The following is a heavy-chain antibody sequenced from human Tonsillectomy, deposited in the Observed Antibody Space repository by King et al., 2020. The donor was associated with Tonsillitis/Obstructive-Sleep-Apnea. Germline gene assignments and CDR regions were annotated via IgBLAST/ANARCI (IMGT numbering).Heavy chain of an antibody. CDR1: GGSFSGYY. J-gene: IGHJ4*02. CDR3: AGGDVSGGSCYSVRRRHYFDY. Sequence: VQLPQWGAGLLKPSETLSLPCAVYGGSFSGYYWSWIRQPPGKGLEWIGEINHSGSTNYNPSLKRRVTISVDTSKNQFSLKMSSVTASDTAVYYCAGGDVSGGSCYSVRRRHYFDYWGQGTLVTVSS. V-gene: IGHV4-34*01. CDR2: INHSGST. D-gene: IGHD2-15*01.